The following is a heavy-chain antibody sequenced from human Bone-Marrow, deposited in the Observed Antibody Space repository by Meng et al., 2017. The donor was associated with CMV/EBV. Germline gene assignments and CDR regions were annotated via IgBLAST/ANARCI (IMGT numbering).Heavy chain of an antibody. V-gene: IGHV3-7*01. J-gene: IGHJ6*02. CDR3: ARDSAAWGGMDV. D-gene: IGHD6-13*01. CDR2: IKQDGSEK. CDR1: GFTFSSYW. Sequence: GESLKISCAASGFTFSSYWMSWVRQAPGKGLEWVASIKQDGSEKYYVDSVKGRFTISRDNAKNSLYLQMNSLRAEDTAVYYCARDSAAWGGMDVWGQGTTVTVSS.